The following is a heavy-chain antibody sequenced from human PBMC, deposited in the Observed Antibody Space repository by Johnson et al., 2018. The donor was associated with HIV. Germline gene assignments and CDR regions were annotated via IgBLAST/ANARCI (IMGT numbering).Heavy chain of an antibody. CDR1: GFTFSSYG. CDR3: ARGLQITFGGVIAPPDVFDI. J-gene: IGHJ3*02. CDR2: ISYDGSHK. V-gene: IGHV3-30*19. Sequence: VRLVESGGGVVQPGGSLRLSCAASGFTFSSYGMHWVRQAPGKGLEWVALISYDGSHKFYADSVKGRFTISRDNAKNSLYLQMNSLRAEDTALYYCARGLQITFGGVIAPPDVFDIWGQGTMVTVSS. D-gene: IGHD3-16*02.